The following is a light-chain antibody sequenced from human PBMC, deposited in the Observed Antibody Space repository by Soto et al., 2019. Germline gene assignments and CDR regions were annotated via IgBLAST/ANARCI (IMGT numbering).Light chain of an antibody. CDR3: QQYYITPQT. CDR1: QSVLYSSNNKNY. CDR2: WAS. V-gene: IGKV4-1*01. J-gene: IGKJ1*01. Sequence: DIVMTQSPDSLAVSLGERATINCKSSQSVLYSSNNKNYLAWYQQKPGQPPKLPIYWASTRESGVPDRLSGSGSGTDFTLTISSLQAEDVAVYYCQQYYITPQTFGQGTKVEIK.